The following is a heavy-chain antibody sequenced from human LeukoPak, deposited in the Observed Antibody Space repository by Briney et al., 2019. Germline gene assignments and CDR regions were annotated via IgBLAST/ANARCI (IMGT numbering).Heavy chain of an antibody. J-gene: IGHJ3*02. CDR2: INGDGTSA. CDR3: ARTGSGGDLDI. Sequence: GGSLRLSCAASGFTFSNHWLHWVRQAPGKGLVWVSRINGDGTSAIYADSVKGRFTISRDNAKSTVYLQMNSLRAEDTAVYYCARTGSGGDLDIWGRGTMVTVSS. D-gene: IGHD2-15*01. CDR1: GFTFSNHW. V-gene: IGHV3-74*01.